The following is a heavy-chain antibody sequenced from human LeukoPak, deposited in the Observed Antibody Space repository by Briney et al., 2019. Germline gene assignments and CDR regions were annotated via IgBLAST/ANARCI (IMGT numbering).Heavy chain of an antibody. CDR2: IASDGNST. D-gene: IGHD4-23*01. J-gene: IGHJ4*02. CDR1: GFTFSSYW. V-gene: IGHV3-74*01. CDR3: ARGRPHGNDY. Sequence: GGSLRLSCAASGFTFSSYWVNWVRQAPGKGLVWVSRIASDGNSTTYADSVKGRFSISRDNAKNTLYLQMNSLRVEDTAVYYCARGRPHGNDYWGQGTLVTVSS.